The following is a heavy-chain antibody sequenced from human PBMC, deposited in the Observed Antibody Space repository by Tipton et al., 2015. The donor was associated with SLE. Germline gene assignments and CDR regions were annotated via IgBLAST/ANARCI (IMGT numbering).Heavy chain of an antibody. D-gene: IGHD4-11*01. CDR2: IYYTGSA. J-gene: IGHJ5*02. CDR1: GDSISTSDYY. V-gene: IGHV4-39*07. CDR3: ARGGHSNSPNWFDP. Sequence: TLSLTCTLSGDSISTSDYYWGWIRQSPGKGLEWIGTIYYTGSAYYNPSLRSRVTISVDTSKNQFSLTVSSVTAADTAVYYCARGGHSNSPNWFDPWGQGTLITVSS.